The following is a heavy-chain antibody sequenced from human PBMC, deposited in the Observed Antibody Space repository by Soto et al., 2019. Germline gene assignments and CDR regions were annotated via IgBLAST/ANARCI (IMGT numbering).Heavy chain of an antibody. V-gene: IGHV1-18*01. CDR3: ARVLLPSYNDYYFCYMGV. CDR2: ISAYNGNT. J-gene: IGHJ6*03. Sequence: QVQLVQSGAEVKKPGASVKVSCKASGYTFTSYGISWVRQAPGQGLEWMGWISAYNGNTNYAQKLQGRVTMTTDTSTSKAYMELGSLRYDDTAVYYCARVLLPSYNDYYFCYMGVWGKGTKVNVSS. CDR1: GYTFTSYG. D-gene: IGHD1-1*01.